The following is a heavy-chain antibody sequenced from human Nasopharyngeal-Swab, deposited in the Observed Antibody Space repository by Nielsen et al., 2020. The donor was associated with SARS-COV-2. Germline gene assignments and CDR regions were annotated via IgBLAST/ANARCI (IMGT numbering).Heavy chain of an antibody. CDR3: AKVADIVVVVAAPNFDY. D-gene: IGHD2-15*01. CDR2: ISGSGGST. Sequence: GESLKISCAASGFTFSSYAMSWVRQAPGKGLEWVSAISGSGGSTYYADSVKGRFTISRDNSKNTLYLQMNSLRAEDTAVYYCAKVADIVVVVAAPNFDYWGQGTLVTVPS. V-gene: IGHV3-23*01. CDR1: GFTFSSYA. J-gene: IGHJ4*02.